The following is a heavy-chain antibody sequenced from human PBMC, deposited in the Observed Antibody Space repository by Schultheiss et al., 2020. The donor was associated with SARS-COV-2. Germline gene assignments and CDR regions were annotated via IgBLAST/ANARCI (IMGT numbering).Heavy chain of an antibody. CDR2: IYYSGST. CDR1: GGSISSYY. V-gene: IGHV4-59*12. J-gene: IGHJ4*02. Sequence: SETLSLTCTVSGGSISSYYWSWIRQPPGKGLEWIGYIYYSGSTNYNPSLKSRVTMSVDTSKNQFSLKLSSVTAADTAVYYCAREDGYNMLGYWGQGTLVTVSS. D-gene: IGHD5-24*01. CDR3: AREDGYNMLGY.